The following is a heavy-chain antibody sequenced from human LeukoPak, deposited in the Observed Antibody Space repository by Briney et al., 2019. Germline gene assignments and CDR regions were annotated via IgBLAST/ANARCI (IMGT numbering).Heavy chain of an antibody. CDR3: ARTEAFCSDTSCSNWFDP. CDR2: IHHSGST. CDR1: GGXVSRSNC. Sequence: PSGTLSLTCAVSGGXVSRSNCWNWVRQPPGKGLEWIGEIHHSGSTNYNPSLKSRVTMSVDKSKNQFSLKLSSVTAADTAVYYCARTEAFCSDTSCSNWFDPWGQGTLVTVSS. D-gene: IGHD2-2*01. J-gene: IGHJ5*02. V-gene: IGHV4-4*02.